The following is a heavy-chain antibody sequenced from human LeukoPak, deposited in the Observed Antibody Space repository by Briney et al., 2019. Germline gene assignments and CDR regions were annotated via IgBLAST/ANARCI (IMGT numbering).Heavy chain of an antibody. J-gene: IGHJ4*02. CDR3: AISRDGYNLVNYFDY. Sequence: SVKVSCKASGGTFSSYAISWVRQAPGQGLEWMGGIIPIFGTANYAQKFQGRVTITADESTSTAYMELSSLRSEDTAVYYCAISRDGYNLVNYFDYWGQGTLVTVSS. CDR2: IIPIFGTA. D-gene: IGHD5-24*01. CDR1: GGTFSSYA. V-gene: IGHV1-69*13.